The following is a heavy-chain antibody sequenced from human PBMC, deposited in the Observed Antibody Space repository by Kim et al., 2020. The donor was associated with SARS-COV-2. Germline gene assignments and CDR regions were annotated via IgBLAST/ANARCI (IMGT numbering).Heavy chain of an antibody. CDR1: GGSISSGGYY. V-gene: IGHV4-31*03. Sequence: SETLSLTCTVSGGSISSGGYYWSWIRQHPGKGLEWIGYIYYSGSTYYNPSLKSRVTISVDTSKNQFSLKLSSVTAADTAVYYCARVLLSGLGVAFDIWGQGTMVTVSS. D-gene: IGHD3-10*01. J-gene: IGHJ3*02. CDR3: ARVLLSGLGVAFDI. CDR2: IYYSGST.